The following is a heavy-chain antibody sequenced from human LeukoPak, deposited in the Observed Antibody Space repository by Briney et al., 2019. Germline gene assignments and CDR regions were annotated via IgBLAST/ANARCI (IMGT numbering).Heavy chain of an antibody. CDR2: INHSGST. J-gene: IGHJ5*02. V-gene: IGHV4-34*01. CDR1: GVSFSGYY. Sequence: KPSETLSLTCAVYGVSFSGYYWSWLRQPPGKGLEWIGEINHSGSTNYNPSLKSRVTISVDTSKNQFSLKLSSVTAADTAVYYCASLYYYGSGKEYNWFDPWGQGTLVTVPS. D-gene: IGHD3-10*01. CDR3: ASLYYYGSGKEYNWFDP.